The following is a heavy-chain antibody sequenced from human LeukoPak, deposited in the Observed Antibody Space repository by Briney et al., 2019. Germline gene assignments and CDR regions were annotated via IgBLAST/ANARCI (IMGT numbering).Heavy chain of an antibody. CDR3: ARGAYYYYYTDV. V-gene: IGHV4-59*01. CDR1: GGSISNYY. Sequence: SETLSLTCTVSGGSISNYYWSWIRQPPGKGLEWIGYIYYSGSTNYNPSLKSRVTISLDTSKNHFSLNLSSVTAADTAVYYCARGAYYYYYTDVWGKGTTVTVSS. J-gene: IGHJ6*03. CDR2: IYYSGST.